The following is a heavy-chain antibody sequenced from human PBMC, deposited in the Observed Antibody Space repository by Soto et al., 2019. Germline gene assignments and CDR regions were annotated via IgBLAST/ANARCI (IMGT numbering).Heavy chain of an antibody. Sequence: SETLSLTCAVYGGSFSGYYWSWIRQPPGKGLEWIGEINHSGSTNYNPSLKSRVTISVDTSKNQFSLKLSSVTAADTAVYYCARFPGIAAAGDFDPWRQRTLVTVSS. CDR1: GGSFSGYY. J-gene: IGHJ5*02. V-gene: IGHV4-34*01. CDR2: INHSGST. D-gene: IGHD6-13*01. CDR3: ARFPGIAAAGDFDP.